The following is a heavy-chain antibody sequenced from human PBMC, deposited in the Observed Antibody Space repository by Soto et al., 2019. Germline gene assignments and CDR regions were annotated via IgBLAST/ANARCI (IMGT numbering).Heavy chain of an antibody. V-gene: IGHV3-30*04. J-gene: IGHJ5*02. CDR3: ARERTGDTDVRWFDR. D-gene: IGHD1-26*01. Sequence: QVHLVESGGGVVQPGESLRLSCVASGFAFLSYDMHWVRQIPGKGLEWVTFISFDGRDKFYTDSVNGRFTISRDNVKKTLYLQMNSLSVEDTAVYYSARERTGDTDVRWFDRWVQGSRFTFS. CDR2: ISFDGRDK. CDR1: GFAFLSYD.